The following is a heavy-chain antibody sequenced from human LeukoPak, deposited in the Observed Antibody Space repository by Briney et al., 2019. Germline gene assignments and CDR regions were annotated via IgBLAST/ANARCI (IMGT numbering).Heavy chain of an antibody. V-gene: IGHV3-9*01. CDR3: AKDISDSSGYYYGAFDI. Sequence: SGRSLRLSCAASGFTFDDYAMHWVRHAPGKGLEWVSGISWNSGSIGYADSVKGRFTISRDNAKNSLYLQMNSLRAEDTALYYCAKDISDSSGYYYGAFDIWGQGTMVTVSS. D-gene: IGHD3-22*01. J-gene: IGHJ3*02. CDR2: ISWNSGSI. CDR1: GFTFDDYA.